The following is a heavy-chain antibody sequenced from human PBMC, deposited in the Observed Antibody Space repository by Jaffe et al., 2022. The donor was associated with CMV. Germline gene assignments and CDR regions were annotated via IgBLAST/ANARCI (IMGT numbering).Heavy chain of an antibody. D-gene: IGHD3-10*01. CDR3: ARDPLRFGELIFDY. Sequence: QVQLVESGGGVVQPGRSLRLSCAASGFTFSSYGMHWVRQAPGKGLEWVAVIWYDGSNKYYADSVKGRFTISRDNSKNTLYLQMNSLRAEDTAVYYCARDPLRFGELIFDYWGQGTLVTVSS. V-gene: IGHV3-33*01. J-gene: IGHJ4*02. CDR2: IWYDGSNK. CDR1: GFTFSSYG.